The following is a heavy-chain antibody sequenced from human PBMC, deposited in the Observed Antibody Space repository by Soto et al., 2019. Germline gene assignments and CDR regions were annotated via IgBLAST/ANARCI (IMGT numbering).Heavy chain of an antibody. CDR2: INPYSGGT. D-gene: IGHD3-10*01. CDR3: AREHYGNSAWFDP. J-gene: IGHJ5*02. V-gene: IGHV1-2*04. CDR1: GYTFTGYY. Sequence: ASVKVSCKASGYTFTGYYMHWVRQAPGQGLEWMGWINPYSGGTNYAQKFQGWVTMTRDTSISTAYMELSRLRSDDTAVYYCAREHYGNSAWFDPWGQGTLVTVSS.